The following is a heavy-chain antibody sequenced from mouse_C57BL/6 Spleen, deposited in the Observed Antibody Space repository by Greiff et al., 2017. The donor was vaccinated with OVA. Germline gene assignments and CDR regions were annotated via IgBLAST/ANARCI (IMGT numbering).Heavy chain of an antibody. V-gene: IGHV3-6*01. CDR1: GYSITSGYY. CDR2: ISYDGSN. CDR3: ARDWDSGY. J-gene: IGHJ2*01. Sequence: ESGPGLVKPSQSLSLTCSVTGYSITSGYYWNWIRQFPGNKLEWMGYISYDGSNNYKPSLKNRISITRDTSKNQFFLKLNSVTTEDTATYYCARDWDSGYWGQGTTLTVSS. D-gene: IGHD3-3*01.